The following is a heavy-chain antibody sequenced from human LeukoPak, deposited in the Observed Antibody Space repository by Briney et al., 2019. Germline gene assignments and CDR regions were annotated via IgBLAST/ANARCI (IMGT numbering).Heavy chain of an antibody. CDR3: ARDSPLAYYDFWSGLFDY. CDR2: INPNSGGT. V-gene: IGHV1-2*02. CDR1: GYTFTGYY. D-gene: IGHD3-3*01. J-gene: IGHJ4*02. Sequence: GASVKVSCKASGYTFTGYYMHWVRQAPGQGLEWMGWINPNSGGTNYAQKFQGRVTMTRDTSISTAYMELSRLRSDDTAVYYCARDSPLAYYDFWSGLFDYWGQGTLVTVSS.